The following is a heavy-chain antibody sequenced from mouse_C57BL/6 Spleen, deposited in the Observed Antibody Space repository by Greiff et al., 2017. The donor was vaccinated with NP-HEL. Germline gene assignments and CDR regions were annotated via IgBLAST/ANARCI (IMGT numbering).Heavy chain of an antibody. CDR2: IDPSDSYT. J-gene: IGHJ2*01. CDR3: ARRVYYGSRGFDD. D-gene: IGHD1-1*01. Sequence: QVQLQQPGAELVMPGASVKLSCKASGYTFTSYWMHWVKQRPGQGLEWIGEIDPSDSYTNYNQKFKGKSTLTVDKSSSTAYMQLSSLTSEDSAVYYCARRVYYGSRGFDDWGQGTTLTVSS. CDR1: GYTFTSYW. V-gene: IGHV1-69*01.